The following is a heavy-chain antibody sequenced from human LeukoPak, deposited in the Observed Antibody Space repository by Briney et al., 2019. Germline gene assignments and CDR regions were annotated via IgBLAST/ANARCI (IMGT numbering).Heavy chain of an antibody. CDR2: IRSKTHGCTP. CDR3: TRARYYGSASYYSDAFDV. J-gene: IGHJ3*01. V-gene: IGHV3-49*04. CDR1: GFTLGDYA. Sequence: PGGSLRLSCTASGFTLGDYAFSWVRQAPGKGLQWVTFIRSKTHGCTPEYAASVKGRFTVSRDDSKSIAYLQIDGLKTEDTAVYYCTRARYYGSASYYSDAFDVWGQGTLVTVSS. D-gene: IGHD3-10*01.